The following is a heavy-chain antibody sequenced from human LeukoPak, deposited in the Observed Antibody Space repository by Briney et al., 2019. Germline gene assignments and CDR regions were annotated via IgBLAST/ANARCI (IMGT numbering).Heavy chain of an antibody. Sequence: PGGSLRLSCAASGFTFDDYGMSWVRQAPGKWLEWVSGINWNGGSTGYADSVKGRFTISRDNAKNSLYLQMNSLRAEDTALYYCARAGWLQFRYYYMDVWGKGTTVTVSS. V-gene: IGHV3-20*04. CDR2: INWNGGST. D-gene: IGHD5-24*01. CDR3: ARAGWLQFRYYYMDV. CDR1: GFTFDDYG. J-gene: IGHJ6*03.